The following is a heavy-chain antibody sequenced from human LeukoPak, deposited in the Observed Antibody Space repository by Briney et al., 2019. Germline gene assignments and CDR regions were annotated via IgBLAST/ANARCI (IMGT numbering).Heavy chain of an antibody. D-gene: IGHD4-17*01. CDR2: INPNSGGT. CDR3: ARDYGVHAEYFQH. J-gene: IGHJ1*01. Sequence: GASVKVSCKASGYTFTGYYIHWMRQAPGQGLEWMGWINPNSGGTNYAQKFQGRVTMTRDTSISTAYMELSRLRSDDTAVYYCARDYGVHAEYFQHWGQGTLVTVSS. CDR1: GYTFTGYY. V-gene: IGHV1-2*02.